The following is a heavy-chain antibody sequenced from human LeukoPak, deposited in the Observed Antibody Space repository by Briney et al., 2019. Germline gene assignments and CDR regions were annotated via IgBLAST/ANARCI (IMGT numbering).Heavy chain of an antibody. CDR1: GFTFRNYV. CDR3: ARGRGLGVVSPYFDY. D-gene: IGHD3-3*01. CDR2: TSSDLNVK. J-gene: IGHJ4*02. Sequence: GGSLRLSCAASGFTFRNYVIHWVRQAPGKGLEWVAVTSSDLNVKLYADSVKGRFTISRDNSRSTLYLQMNSLRPEDTAIYYCARGRGLGVVSPYFDYWGQGTLVTVSS. V-gene: IGHV3-30-3*01.